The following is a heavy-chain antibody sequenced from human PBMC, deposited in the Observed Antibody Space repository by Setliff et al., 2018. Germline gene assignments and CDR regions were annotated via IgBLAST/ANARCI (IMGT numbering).Heavy chain of an antibody. CDR1: GSSFSSYT. V-gene: IGHV1-69*08. Sequence: SVKVSCKASGSSFSSYTISWVRQAPGQGLEWMGRFIPMEGRADYAQSFQGRVTIIADKSTSTIYMELSSLRSEDTAVYYCARDDSSGYHTTYFDYWGQGTLGTVSS. CDR2: FIPMEGRA. D-gene: IGHD3-22*01. CDR3: ARDDSSGYHTTYFDY. J-gene: IGHJ4*02.